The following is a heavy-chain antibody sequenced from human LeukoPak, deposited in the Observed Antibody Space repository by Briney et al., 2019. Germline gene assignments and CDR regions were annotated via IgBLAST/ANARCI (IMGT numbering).Heavy chain of an antibody. V-gene: IGHV3-15*01. Sequence: AGGSLRLSCAASGFTFSNAWMAWVRQAPGKGLEWVGRIKSKTDGGTTDYAAPVKGRFTISRDDSKNTLYLHMNSLKIEDTAVHYCTRDLAFWGQGTLVIVSS. CDR3: TRDLAF. CDR2: IKSKTDGGTT. J-gene: IGHJ4*02. CDR1: GFTFSNAW.